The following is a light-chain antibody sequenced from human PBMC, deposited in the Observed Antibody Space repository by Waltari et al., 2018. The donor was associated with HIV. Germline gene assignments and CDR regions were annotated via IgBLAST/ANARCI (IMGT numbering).Light chain of an antibody. CDR2: NTN. Sequence: QTVVTQEPSFSVSPGGTVTLTCGLSSGSVSTTYYSRWYQHTPGQAPRTLIYNTNTRSSGVPDRFSGSILGNKAALNITGAQADDECDYYCVLYMGSGISVFGGGTKLTVL. CDR3: VLYMGSGISV. J-gene: IGLJ2*01. V-gene: IGLV8-61*01. CDR1: SGSVSTTYY.